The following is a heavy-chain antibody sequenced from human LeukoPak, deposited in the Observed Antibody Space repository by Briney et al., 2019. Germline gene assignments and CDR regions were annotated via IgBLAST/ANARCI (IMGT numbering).Heavy chain of an antibody. V-gene: IGHV4-38-2*02. Sequence: SETLSLTCTISGDFITAYYWGWIRQPPGKGLEWIGSIYHSGSTYYNTSLKSRVTISVDTSKNQFSLKLNSVTAADTAVYYCATGWSGYYWTTWGQGTLVAVSS. CDR1: GDFITAYY. J-gene: IGHJ5*02. CDR3: ATGWSGYYWTT. D-gene: IGHD3-3*01. CDR2: IYHSGST.